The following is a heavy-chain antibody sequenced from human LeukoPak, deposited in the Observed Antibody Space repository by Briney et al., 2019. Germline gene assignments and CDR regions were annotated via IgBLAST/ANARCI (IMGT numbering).Heavy chain of an antibody. Sequence: GGSLRLSCAASGFTFSSYEMNWARQAPGKGLEWVSYISSSGSTIYYVDSVKGRFTISRDNAKNSLYLQMNSLRAEDTAVYYCARGGTLEYFQHWGQGTLVTVSS. CDR2: ISSSGSTI. CDR1: GFTFSSYE. CDR3: ARGGTLEYFQH. J-gene: IGHJ1*01. V-gene: IGHV3-48*03.